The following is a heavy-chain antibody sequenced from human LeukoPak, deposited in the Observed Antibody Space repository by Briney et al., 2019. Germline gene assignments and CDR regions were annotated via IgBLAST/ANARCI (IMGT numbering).Heavy chain of an antibody. CDR1: GCTFTSYG. Sequence: ASVKVSCKASGCTFTSYGISWVRQAPGQGLEWMGWISGYNGNTNYAQKFQGRVSMTADTSTSTAYMEVRSLRSDDTAVYYCARSGRGTYYYFDLWGQGTLVTVSS. J-gene: IGHJ4*02. CDR3: ARSGRGTYYYFDL. CDR2: ISGYNGNT. D-gene: IGHD1-26*01. V-gene: IGHV1-18*01.